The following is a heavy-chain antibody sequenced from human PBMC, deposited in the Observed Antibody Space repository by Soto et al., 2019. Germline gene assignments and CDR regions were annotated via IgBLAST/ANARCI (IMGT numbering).Heavy chain of an antibody. CDR3: SVGGNSTTKNTWFDP. J-gene: IGHJ5*02. V-gene: IGHV4-31*03. D-gene: IGHD2-21*02. Sequence: SETLSLTCTVSGGSISSGGYYWSWIRQHPGKGLEWIGYIYYSGSTYYNPSLKSRVTISVDTSKNQFSLKLSSVTAADTAVYYCSVGGNSTTKNTWFDPWGQGTLVTVSS. CDR1: GGSISSGGYY. CDR2: IYYSGST.